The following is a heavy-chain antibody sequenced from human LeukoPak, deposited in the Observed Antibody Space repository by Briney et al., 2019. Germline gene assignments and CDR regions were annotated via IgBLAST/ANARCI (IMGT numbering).Heavy chain of an antibody. CDR3: ARSQQPPFFDY. Sequence: PSQTLSLTCTVSGGSISSGSYYWSWIRQPAGKGLEWIGRIYTSGSTNYNPSLKSRVTISVDTSKNQFSLKLSSVTAADTAVYYCARSQQPPFFDYWGQGTLVTVSS. V-gene: IGHV4-61*02. CDR1: GGSISSGSYY. J-gene: IGHJ4*02. CDR2: IYTSGST. D-gene: IGHD6-13*01.